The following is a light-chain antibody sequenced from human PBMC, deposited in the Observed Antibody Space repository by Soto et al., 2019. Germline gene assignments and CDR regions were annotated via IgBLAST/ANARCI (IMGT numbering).Light chain of an antibody. Sequence: EIVMTQSPATLSVSPGGRATLSCRASQSISDTLAWYQQKPGQAPRLLIYGASRRATGFPARFSGSGSGTDFTQPISSLHSGDFPVYYCQQYDSWPWTFGQGTRVEI. V-gene: IGKV3-15*01. CDR2: GAS. CDR3: QQYDSWPWT. CDR1: QSISDT. J-gene: IGKJ1*01.